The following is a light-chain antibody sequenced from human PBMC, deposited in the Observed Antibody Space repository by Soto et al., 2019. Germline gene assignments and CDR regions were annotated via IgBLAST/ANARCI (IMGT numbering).Light chain of an antibody. CDR3: QQSKNWPRT. CDR1: QTIGNK. J-gene: IGKJ4*01. Sequence: EIVLAQSPATLSVSPGERVTLSCRATQTIGNKLAWYLQRPGQAPRLLIYDASNRATGIPARFSGSGSGTDFTLTVSSLEPEDFAFYYCQQSKNWPRTFGGGTKVDIK. V-gene: IGKV3-11*01. CDR2: DAS.